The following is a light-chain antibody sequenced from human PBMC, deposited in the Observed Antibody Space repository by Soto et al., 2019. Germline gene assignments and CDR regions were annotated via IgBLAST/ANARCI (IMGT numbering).Light chain of an antibody. CDR2: DAS. CDR3: QQSYMGWT. Sequence: DIQMTQSPSTLSASVGDRVTITCRASQSIGRFLAWYQHQPGEAPKLLIYDASTLERGVPSRFSGTGSGTEFTFSITSLQPEDFGTYYCQQSYMGWTFGQGTKV. J-gene: IGKJ1*01. V-gene: IGKV1-5*01. CDR1: QSIGRF.